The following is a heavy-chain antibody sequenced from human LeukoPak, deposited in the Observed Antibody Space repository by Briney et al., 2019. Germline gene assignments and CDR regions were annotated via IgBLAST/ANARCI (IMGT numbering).Heavy chain of an antibody. CDR1: GGSISSYY. D-gene: IGHD5-24*01. Sequence: PSETLSLTCTVSGGSISSYYWNWIRQPPGKGLEWIGYISHSGSTNHNPSLKSRVTISVDTSKNQFSLKLSSVTAADTAVYYCARERRDGYNYDYWGQGTLVTVSS. CDR3: ARERRDGYNYDY. J-gene: IGHJ4*02. CDR2: ISHSGST. V-gene: IGHV4-59*01.